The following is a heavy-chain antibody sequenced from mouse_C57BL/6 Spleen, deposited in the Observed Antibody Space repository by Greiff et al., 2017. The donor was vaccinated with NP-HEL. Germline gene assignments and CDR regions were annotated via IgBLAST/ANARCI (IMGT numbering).Heavy chain of an antibody. D-gene: IGHD4-1*01. CDR3: ATMTGEDY. CDR1: GYTFTDYY. Sequence: VQLQQSGPELVKPGASVKISCKASGYTFTDYYMNWVKQSHGKSLEWIGDINPNNGGTSYNQKFKGKATLTVDKSSSTAYMELRSLTSEDSAVYYCATMTGEDYWGQGTSVTVSS. CDR2: INPNNGGT. V-gene: IGHV1-26*01. J-gene: IGHJ4*01.